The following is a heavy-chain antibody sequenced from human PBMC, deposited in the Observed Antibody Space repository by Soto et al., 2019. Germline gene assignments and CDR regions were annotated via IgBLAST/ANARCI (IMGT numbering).Heavy chain of an antibody. Sequence: PGGSLRLSCAASGFTFSSYWMSWVRQAPGKGLEWVANIKQDGSEKYYVDSVKGRFTISRDNAKNSLYLQMNSLRAEDTAVYYCARVIGVPGSGSYYKSKDTYYYYYGMDVWGQGTTVTVSS. D-gene: IGHD3-10*01. CDR3: ARVIGVPGSGSYYKSKDTYYYYYGMDV. CDR2: IKQDGSEK. J-gene: IGHJ6*02. CDR1: GFTFSSYW. V-gene: IGHV3-7*01.